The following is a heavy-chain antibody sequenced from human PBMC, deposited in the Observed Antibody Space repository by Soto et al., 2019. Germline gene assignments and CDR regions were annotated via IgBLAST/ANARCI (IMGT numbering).Heavy chain of an antibody. V-gene: IGHV2-5*02. CDR2: IYWDDDK. D-gene: IGHD2-15*01. Sequence: SGPTLVNPTQTLTLTCSFSGFSLSTTGVAVGWIRQPPGKALVCLVLIYWDDDKRYSPSLKSRLTITRDTFKNQVVLTMTDMDPVDTATYYCAHRVDYRGSWNTGYFDYWGQGTLVTVSS. CDR1: GFSLSTTGVA. J-gene: IGHJ4*02. CDR3: AHRVDYRGSWNTGYFDY.